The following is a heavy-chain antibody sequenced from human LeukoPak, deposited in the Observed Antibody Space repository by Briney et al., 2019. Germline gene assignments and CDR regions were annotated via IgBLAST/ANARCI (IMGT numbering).Heavy chain of an antibody. Sequence: GGSLRLSCAASGFTFNNYALHWVRQPPGKGLEWVSVISYNGNDKYYTDSVKGRFTISRDNSNNTLHLQMNSLRGEDTAVYYCARGDYGSTWYDFFFDYWGQGILVTVSS. CDR3: ARGDYGSTWYDFFFDY. CDR1: GFTFNNYA. CDR2: ISYNGNDK. D-gene: IGHD6-13*01. J-gene: IGHJ4*02. V-gene: IGHV3-30-3*01.